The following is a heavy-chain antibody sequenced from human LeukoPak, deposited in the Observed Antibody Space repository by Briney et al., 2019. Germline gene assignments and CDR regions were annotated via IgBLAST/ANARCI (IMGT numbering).Heavy chain of an antibody. CDR3: TRDER. V-gene: IGHV3-7*01. CDR1: GFTFSNHW. CDR2: INQDGSVK. Sequence: GGSLRPSCAASGFTFSNHWMSWVRQAPGRGLEWVANINQDGSVKYYVDSVKGRFTISRDNTKNSLYLQMDSLRAEDTAVYYCTRDERWGQGTLVTVSS. J-gene: IGHJ4*02.